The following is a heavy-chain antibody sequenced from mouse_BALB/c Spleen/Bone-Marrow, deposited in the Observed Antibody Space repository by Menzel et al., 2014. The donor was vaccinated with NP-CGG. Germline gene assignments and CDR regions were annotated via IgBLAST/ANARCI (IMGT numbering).Heavy chain of an antibody. Sequence: QVQLQQSGAELVRPGSSVKISCKASGYAFSSYWMNWVKQRPGQGLEWIGQIYPGDGDTNYNGKFKGKATLTADKSSSTAYMQLSSLTSEDSAVYFCARDDGFACWGQGTLVTVSA. V-gene: IGHV1-80*01. CDR2: IYPGDGDT. CDR3: ARDDGFAC. J-gene: IGHJ3*01. CDR1: GYAFSSYW. D-gene: IGHD2-12*01.